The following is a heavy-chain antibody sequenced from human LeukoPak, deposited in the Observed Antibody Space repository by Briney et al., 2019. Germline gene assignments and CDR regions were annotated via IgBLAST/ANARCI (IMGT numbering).Heavy chain of an antibody. V-gene: IGHV1-2*02. CDR2: INPNSGGT. J-gene: IGHJ4*02. D-gene: IGHD2-2*01. CDR1: GYTFTGYY. Sequence: GASVKVSCKASGYTFTGYYMHWVRQAPGQGLEWMGWINPNSGGTNYAQKFQGRVTMTRDTSISTAYMELSRLRSDDTAVYYCAREDTPAALYNFDYWGQGTLVTVSS. CDR3: AREDTPAALYNFDY.